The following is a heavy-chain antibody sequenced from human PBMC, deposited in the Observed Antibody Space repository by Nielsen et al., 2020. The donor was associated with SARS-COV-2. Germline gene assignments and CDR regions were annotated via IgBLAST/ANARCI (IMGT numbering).Heavy chain of an antibody. D-gene: IGHD5-12*01. CDR3: AKGYSGYDGYVDY. CDR2: ISWNSGSI. V-gene: IGHV3-9*01. CDR1: GFTFDDYA. J-gene: IGHJ4*02. Sequence: SLRLSCAASGFTFDDYAMHWVRQAPGKGLEWVSGISWNSGSIGYADFVKGRFTISRDNAKNSLYLQMNSLRAEDTALYYCAKGYSGYDGYVDYWGQGTLVTVSS.